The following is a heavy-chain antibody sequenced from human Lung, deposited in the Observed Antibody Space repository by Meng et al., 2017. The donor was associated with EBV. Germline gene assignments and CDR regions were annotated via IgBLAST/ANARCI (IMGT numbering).Heavy chain of an antibody. D-gene: IGHD2-2*01. CDR1: GDSVSSNSAA. CDR2: TYYMSKWYN. V-gene: IGHV6-1*01. J-gene: IGHJ4*02. Sequence: VQLEQSVPGLVMPSQTLPLTCDISGDSVSSNSAAWTWIRQSPLRGLEWLGRTYYMSKWYNDYAVSVKSRISINPDTSKNQFSLQLNSVTPEDTAVYYCARATSGFDSWGQGPLVTASS. CDR3: ARATSGFDS.